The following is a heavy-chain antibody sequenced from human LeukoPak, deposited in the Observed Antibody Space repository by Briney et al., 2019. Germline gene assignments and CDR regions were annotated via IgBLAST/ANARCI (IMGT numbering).Heavy chain of an antibody. Sequence: PGGSLRLSCAASGFTFTKYALNWVRQAPGKGLEWVSTINVNGDTTYYADSVRGRFIVSRDNSKNTLYLEMNSLRVEDTAIYYCVASFDCWGQGTLVTVSS. CDR1: GFTFTKYA. V-gene: IGHV3-23*01. CDR2: INVNGDTT. J-gene: IGHJ4*02. CDR3: VASFDC.